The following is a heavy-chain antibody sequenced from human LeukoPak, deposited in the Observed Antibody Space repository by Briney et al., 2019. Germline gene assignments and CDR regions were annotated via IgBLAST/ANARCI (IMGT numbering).Heavy chain of an antibody. D-gene: IGHD1-26*01. J-gene: IGHJ4*02. Sequence: GASVNVSCKASGYTFTSYGISWVRQAPGQGLEWMGWISAHNGDTNYAQKFQGRVSMTTDTSTSTAYMELRSLTSDDTAVYYCARDLKRTVGATTTSDYWGQGTLVTVSS. V-gene: IGHV1-18*01. CDR3: ARDLKRTVGATTTSDY. CDR1: GYTFTSYG. CDR2: ISAHNGDT.